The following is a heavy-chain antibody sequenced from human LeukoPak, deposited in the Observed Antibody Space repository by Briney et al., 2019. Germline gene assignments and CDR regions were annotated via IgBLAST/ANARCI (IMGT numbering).Heavy chain of an antibody. Sequence: PSETLSLTCAVYGGSFSGYYWSWIRQPPGKGLEWIGEINHSGSTNYNPSLKSRVTISVDTSKNQFSLKLSSVTAADTAVCYCARLKIAARPRAFDCWGQGALVTVSS. J-gene: IGHJ4*02. V-gene: IGHV4-34*01. CDR1: GGSFSGYY. D-gene: IGHD6-6*01. CDR3: ARLKIAARPRAFDC. CDR2: INHSGST.